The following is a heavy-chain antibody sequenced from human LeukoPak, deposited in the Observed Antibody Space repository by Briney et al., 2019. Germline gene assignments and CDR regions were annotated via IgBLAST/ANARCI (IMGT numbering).Heavy chain of an antibody. D-gene: IGHD5-24*01. J-gene: IGHJ4*02. Sequence: GRSLRLSCAASGFTFDDYAMHWVRQVPGKGLEWVSGITWNSGSRGYADSVKGRFTISRDNAKNYLYLQMNSLSPEDTALYYCAKEAGRDDFWDYFDCWGQGTLVTVSS. CDR1: GFTFDDYA. CDR3: AKEAGRDDFWDYFDC. CDR2: ITWNSGSR. V-gene: IGHV3-9*01.